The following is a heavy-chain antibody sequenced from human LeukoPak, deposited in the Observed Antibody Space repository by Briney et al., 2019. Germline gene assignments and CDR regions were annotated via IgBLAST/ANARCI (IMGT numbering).Heavy chain of an antibody. CDR1: GYTLTSYD. CDR2: MNPNSGNT. V-gene: IGHV1-8*01. CDR3: ARGRLIAAAGTGFFY. D-gene: IGHD6-13*01. J-gene: IGHJ4*02. Sequence: GASVKVSCKASGYTLTSYDINWVRQATGQGLEWMGWMNPNSGNTGYAQKFQGRVTMTRNTSISTAYMELSSLRSEDTAVYYCARGRLIAAAGTGFFYWGQGTLVTVSS.